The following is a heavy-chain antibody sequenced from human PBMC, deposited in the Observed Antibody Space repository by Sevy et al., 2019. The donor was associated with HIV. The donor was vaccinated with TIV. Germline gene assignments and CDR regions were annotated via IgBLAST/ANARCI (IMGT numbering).Heavy chain of an antibody. D-gene: IGHD3-10*01. CDR2: IWYDGSNK. V-gene: IGHV3-33*01. Sequence: GGSLRLSCAASGFTFSSYGMHWVRQAPGKGLEWVAVIWYDGSNKYYADSVKGRFTISRDNSKNTLYLQMNSLRAEDTAVYYCARAGDTMVRGVRGIGYYYYCYGMDVWGQGTTVTVSS. J-gene: IGHJ6*02. CDR3: ARAGDTMVRGVRGIGYYYYCYGMDV. CDR1: GFTFSSYG.